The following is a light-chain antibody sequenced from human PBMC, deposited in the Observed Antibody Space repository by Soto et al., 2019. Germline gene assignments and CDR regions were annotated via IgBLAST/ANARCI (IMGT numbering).Light chain of an antibody. V-gene: IGKV3-15*01. J-gene: IGKJ1*01. CDR1: QSVGSE. CDR3: LQYNNWPTWT. CDR2: GAS. Sequence: EIVMTQSPATLSVSPGERATLSCRASQSVGSELAWYQQKPGQVPRLLIYGASTRATGIPARFSGSGSGTEFTLTISSLQSEDFVVYFCLQYNNWPTWTFGQGTKVEIK.